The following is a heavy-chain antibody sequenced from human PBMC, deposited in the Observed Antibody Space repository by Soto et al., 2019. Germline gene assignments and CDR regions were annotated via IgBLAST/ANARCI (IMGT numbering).Heavy chain of an antibody. V-gene: IGHV4-38-2*01. D-gene: IGHD3-22*01. CDR1: GYSISSGYY. CDR3: ARGYYYDSSGYYPLKYNWFDP. CDR2: IYHSGST. Sequence: SETLSLTCAVSGYSISSGYYWGWIRQPPGKGLEWIGSIYHSGSTYYNPSLKSRVTISVDTSKNQFSLKLSSVTAADTAVYYCARGYYYDSSGYYPLKYNWFDPWGQGTLVTVSS. J-gene: IGHJ5*02.